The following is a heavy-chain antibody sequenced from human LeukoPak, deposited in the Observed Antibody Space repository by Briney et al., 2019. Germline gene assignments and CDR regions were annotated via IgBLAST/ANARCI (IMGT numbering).Heavy chain of an antibody. CDR2: IYTTGST. Sequence: SETLSLTCTVSADSISGYYWSWIRQTAGKGLEWIGRIYTTGSTNYNPSLNSRLTISVDTSKNQFSLRLRSVTAADTATYYCARDRLWIEPLDYWGQGTLVIVSS. CDR1: ADSISGYY. CDR3: ARDRLWIEPLDY. V-gene: IGHV4-4*07. D-gene: IGHD5-18*01. J-gene: IGHJ4*02.